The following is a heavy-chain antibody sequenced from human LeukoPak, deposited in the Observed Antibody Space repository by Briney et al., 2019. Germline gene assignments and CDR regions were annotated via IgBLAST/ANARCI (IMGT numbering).Heavy chain of an antibody. D-gene: IGHD1-26*01. V-gene: IGHV3-23*01. CDR3: ARGSGSYRYYFDY. CDR2: ISGSGDNT. J-gene: IGHJ4*02. Sequence: PGGSLRLSCGASGFTFDSYAMNWVRQAPWKGLEWVSAISGSGDNTYSADSVKGRFTISRDNSRNTLYLQMNSLRAEDTAVYYCARGSGSYRYYFDYWGQGTLVTVSS. CDR1: GFTFDSYA.